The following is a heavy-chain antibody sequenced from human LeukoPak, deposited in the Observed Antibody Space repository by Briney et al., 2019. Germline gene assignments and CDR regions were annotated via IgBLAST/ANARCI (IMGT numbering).Heavy chain of an antibody. D-gene: IGHD1-26*01. CDR1: GFTFSSYS. J-gene: IGHJ4*02. CDR2: ISSSSSYI. Sequence: GGSLRLSCAASGFTFSSYSMNWVRQAPGKGLEWVSSISSSSSYIYYADSVKGRFTTSRDNAKNSLYLQMNSLRAEDTAVYYCASPGGERPDYYFDYWGQGTLVTVSS. CDR3: ASPGGERPDYYFDY. V-gene: IGHV3-21*01.